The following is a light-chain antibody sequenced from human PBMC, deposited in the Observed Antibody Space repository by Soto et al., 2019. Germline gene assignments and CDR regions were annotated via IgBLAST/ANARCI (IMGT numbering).Light chain of an antibody. V-gene: IGLV2-14*01. Sequence: QSFLTQPASVSGSPVQSITISCTGTSRDIGNYNYFSWYQHHPGKAPKLMIYEVTSRPSGFSDRFSGSKSGMTASLTIYGLQHEDEDDYFCAAYRSANXLVVVGTGTKVXVX. CDR3: AAYRSANXLVV. CDR1: SRDIGNYNY. J-gene: IGLJ1*01. CDR2: EVT.